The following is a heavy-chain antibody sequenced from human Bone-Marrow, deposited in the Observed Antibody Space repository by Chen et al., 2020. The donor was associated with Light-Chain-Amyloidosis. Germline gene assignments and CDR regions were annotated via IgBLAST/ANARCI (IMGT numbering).Heavy chain of an antibody. V-gene: IGHV3-23*04. D-gene: IGHD7-27*01. J-gene: IGHJ4*02. CDR2: MSGIGGST. CDR1: GFTFSSYA. Sequence: EVQLVESGGGLVQPGGSLRLSCAASGFTFSSYAMSWVRQAPGKGLEWVSAMSGIGGSTYYADSVKGRFTISKDKSNNTLYLQMKRLSAEVRAVYYCAKDLGGELGRVDYCGLGTLVTVSS. CDR3: AKDLGGELGRVDY.